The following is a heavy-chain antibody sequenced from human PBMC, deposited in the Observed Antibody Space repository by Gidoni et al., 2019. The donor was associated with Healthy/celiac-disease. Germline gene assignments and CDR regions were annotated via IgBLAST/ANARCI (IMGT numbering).Heavy chain of an antibody. D-gene: IGHD2-15*01. V-gene: IGHV1-2*02. CDR3: AVQRKWWTSFDP. CDR1: GYTFTGYY. CDR2: INTNSGGT. J-gene: IGHJ5*02. Sequence: QVQLVQSGSEVKKPGASVKVSCKASGYTFTGYYLHWVRQAPGQGLECMGWINTNSGGTNYAQKFQGRVTMTRDTSISTAYMELSRLRSDDTAVYYCAVQRKWWTSFDPWGQGTLVTVSS.